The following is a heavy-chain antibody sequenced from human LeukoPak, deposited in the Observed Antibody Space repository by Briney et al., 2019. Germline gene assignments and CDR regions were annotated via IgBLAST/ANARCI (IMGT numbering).Heavy chain of an antibody. J-gene: IGHJ1*01. D-gene: IGHD6-13*01. V-gene: IGHV4-4*09. Sequence: SETLSLTCTVSDGSINTYSYYWSWIRQPPGKGLEYIGYTFTTGSTNYNPSLKSRVSISVDTSKNQFSLKLNSVTAADTAVYYCAGAAAGSPFQHWGQGTLVTVSS. CDR3: AGAAAGSPFQH. CDR1: DGSINTYSYY. CDR2: TFTTGST.